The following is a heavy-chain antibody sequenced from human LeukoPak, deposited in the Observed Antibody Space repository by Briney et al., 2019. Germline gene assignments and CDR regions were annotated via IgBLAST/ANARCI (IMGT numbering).Heavy chain of an antibody. D-gene: IGHD6-13*01. J-gene: IGHJ2*01. V-gene: IGHV3-9*01. CDR1: GFTFDDYA. Sequence: GGSLRLSCAASGFTFDDYAMHWVRQAPGEGLEWVSGISWNSGSIGYADSVKGRFTISRDNAKNSLYLQMNSLRAEDTALYYCAKETDSSSYDWYFDLWGRGTLVTVSS. CDR2: ISWNSGSI. CDR3: AKETDSSSYDWYFDL.